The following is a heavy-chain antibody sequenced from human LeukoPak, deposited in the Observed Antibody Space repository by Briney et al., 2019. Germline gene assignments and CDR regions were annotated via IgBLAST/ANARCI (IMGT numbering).Heavy chain of an antibody. D-gene: IGHD3-10*01. CDR3: ARDTLGEGEDANYAVYYFDY. CDR1: GFTFRTYW. CDR2: IKQDGNEK. J-gene: IGHJ4*02. V-gene: IGHV3-7*01. Sequence: GGSLRLSCAASGFTFRTYWMSWVRQAPGKGLEWVAHIKQDGNEKYYVDSVKGRFTISRDNAKNSLDLQMNSLRAEDTAVYYCARDTLGEGEDANYAVYYFDYWGQGTPVTVSS.